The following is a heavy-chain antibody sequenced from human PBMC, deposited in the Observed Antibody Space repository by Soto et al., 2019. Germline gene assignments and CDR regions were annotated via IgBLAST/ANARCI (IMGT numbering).Heavy chain of an antibody. V-gene: IGHV4-59*01. CDR2: VYYTGST. Sequence: SETLSLTCTVSGVSISSNYWTWIRQPPGKGLEWIGYVYYTGSTNYSPSLRSRVSISVDTSKNEFSLRLSSVTAADTAVYFCARSVAVPGAHIDYWGQGTQVTVSS. CDR3: ARSVAVPGAHIDY. CDR1: GVSISSNY. J-gene: IGHJ4*02. D-gene: IGHD6-19*01.